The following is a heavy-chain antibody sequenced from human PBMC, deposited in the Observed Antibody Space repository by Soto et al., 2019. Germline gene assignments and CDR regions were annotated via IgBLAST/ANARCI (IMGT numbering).Heavy chain of an antibody. CDR2: ISGRGGNI. V-gene: IGHV3-11*01. J-gene: IGHJ6*03. CDR1: GFTFSDSF. Sequence: QVQLVESGGGLVKPGGSLRLSCAASGFTFSDSFMSWSRQTPGKGLEWLSYISGRGGNIYYADSVRGRFTISRDNAKNSVYLQMNSLRAEDTAVYYCAGDQAPNYMAVWGKGTTVTVS. CDR3: AGDQAPNYMAV.